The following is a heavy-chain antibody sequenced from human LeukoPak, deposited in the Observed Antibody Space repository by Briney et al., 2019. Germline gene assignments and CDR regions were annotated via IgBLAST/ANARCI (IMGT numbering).Heavy chain of an antibody. Sequence: GGSLRLSCAASGFTFSSYAMNWVRQAPGKGLEWVSHVDSGAITIYYADSVKGRFTVSRDDAQNSLYLQMNSLRAEDTAVYYCATYDFWSGRPLMDVWGQGTTVTVSS. CDR2: VDSGAITI. J-gene: IGHJ6*02. CDR3: ATYDFWSGRPLMDV. CDR1: GFTFSSYA. D-gene: IGHD3-3*01. V-gene: IGHV3-48*03.